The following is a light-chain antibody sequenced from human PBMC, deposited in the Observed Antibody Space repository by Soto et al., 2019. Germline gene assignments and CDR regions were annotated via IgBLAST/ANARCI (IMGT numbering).Light chain of an antibody. CDR3: LQYNSYPRT. Sequence: DIQMTQSPSSLSASVGDRVTITCRASQSITSSLNWYQQKSGKAPKLLIYATSRLRSGVPPRFSGSGSGTDLALTISSLQPEDFATYYCLQYNSYPRTFGQGTKVDIK. CDR1: QSITSS. J-gene: IGKJ1*01. CDR2: ATS. V-gene: IGKV1-39*01.